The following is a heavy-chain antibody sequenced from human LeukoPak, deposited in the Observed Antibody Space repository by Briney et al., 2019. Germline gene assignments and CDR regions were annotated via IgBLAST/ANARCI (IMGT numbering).Heavy chain of an antibody. D-gene: IGHD1-26*01. V-gene: IGHV4-39*01. CDR2: IYYSGST. CDR1: GGSISSSGYY. J-gene: IGHJ5*02. Sequence: PSETLSLTCTVSGGSISSSGYYWGWIRQPPGKGLEWIASIYYSGSTYYNPSLKSRVTISVDTPKNQLSLKLSSLTAEDTAVYYCARHEYSGSYYGLSWFDPWGQGTLVTVSS. CDR3: ARHEYSGSYYGLSWFDP.